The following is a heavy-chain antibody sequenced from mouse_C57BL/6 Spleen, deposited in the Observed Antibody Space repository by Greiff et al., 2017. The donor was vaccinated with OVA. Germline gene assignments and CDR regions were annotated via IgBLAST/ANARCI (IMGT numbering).Heavy chain of an antibody. J-gene: IGHJ2*01. Sequence: VKLVESGAELVRPGTSVKVSCKASGYAFTNYLIEWVKQRPGQGLEWIGVINPGGGGTNYNEKFKGKATLTADKSSSTAYMQLSRLTSEDSAVYVCARSGGCERRDYFDYWGQGTTLTVSS. CDR3: ARSGGCERRDYFDY. V-gene: IGHV1-54*01. D-gene: IGHD3-1*01. CDR2: INPGGGGT. CDR1: GYAFTNYL.